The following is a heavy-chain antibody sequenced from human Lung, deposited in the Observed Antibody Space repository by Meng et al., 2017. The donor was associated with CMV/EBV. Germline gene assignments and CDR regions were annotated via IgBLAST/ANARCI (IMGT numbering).Heavy chain of an antibody. CDR2: ISTNTGTP. CDR3: ARGGNFDP. CDR1: GYTFSTYT. Sequence: VHALSFGSYLKKPGASVKVSCKASGYTFSTYTINWVRQAHGRGLEWMGWISTNTGTPTYTQGFTGRFVFSLDTSVSTAYLQISSLKAEDTAVYYCARGGNFDPWGQGTLVTVSS. J-gene: IGHJ5*02. V-gene: IGHV7-4-1*02. D-gene: IGHD2/OR15-2a*01.